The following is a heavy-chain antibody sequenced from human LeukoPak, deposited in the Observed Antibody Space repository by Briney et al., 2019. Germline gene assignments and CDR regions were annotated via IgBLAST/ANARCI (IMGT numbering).Heavy chain of an antibody. Sequence: SETLSLTCAVYGGSFSGYNWSGIPHPPGKGLEWIGEINHSGSTNYNPSLKSRVTISVDTSKNQFSLKLSSVTAADTAVYYCARLPYYDSSGYYYKYPFFDYWGQGTLVTVSS. CDR2: INHSGST. D-gene: IGHD3-22*01. J-gene: IGHJ4*02. V-gene: IGHV4-34*01. CDR3: ARLPYYDSSGYYYKYPFFDY. CDR1: GGSFSGYN.